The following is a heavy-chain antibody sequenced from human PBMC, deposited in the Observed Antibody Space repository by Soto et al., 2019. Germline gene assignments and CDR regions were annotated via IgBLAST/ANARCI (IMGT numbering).Heavy chain of an antibody. D-gene: IGHD3-10*01. CDR2: ISGSGGST. CDR3: ARRMVRVASYYGMDV. V-gene: IGHV3-23*01. Sequence: PGGSLRLSCAASGFTFSSYAMSWVRQAPGKGLEWVSAISGSGGSTYYADSVKGRFTISRDNAKNSLYLQMNSLRAEDTAVYYCARRMVRVASYYGMDVWGQGTTVTVSS. CDR1: GFTFSSYA. J-gene: IGHJ6*02.